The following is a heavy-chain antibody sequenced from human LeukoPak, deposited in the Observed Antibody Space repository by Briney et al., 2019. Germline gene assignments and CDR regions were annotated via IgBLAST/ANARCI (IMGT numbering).Heavy chain of an antibody. D-gene: IGHD3-10*01. CDR3: ARGNPRPALNYYGSFQGYMDV. J-gene: IGHJ6*03. CDR2: MYYSGST. CDR1: GGSISSSSYY. Sequence: PSETLSLTCTVSGGSISSSSYYWGWIRQPPGKGLEWIGSMYYSGSTYYNPSLKSRVTISVDTSKNQFSLKLSSVTAADTAVYYCARGNPRPALNYYGSFQGYMDVWGKGTTVTVSS. V-gene: IGHV4-39*01.